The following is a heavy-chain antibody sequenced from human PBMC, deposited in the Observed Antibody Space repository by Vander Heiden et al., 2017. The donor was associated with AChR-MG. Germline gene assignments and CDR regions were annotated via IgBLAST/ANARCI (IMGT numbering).Heavy chain of an antibody. CDR2: ISGSGVTT. V-gene: IGHV3-23*01. CDR3: AKALRTSGWTASDN. CDR1: GFSLSSYD. J-gene: IGHJ4*02. D-gene: IGHD6-19*01. Sequence: EVQLLESGGGLVQPGGSLRLSCAASGFSLSSYDMAWVRQAPGKGLGWVSGISGSGVTTYYRDSVKGRFTISRDNSKNTLYLQMNSLRAEDTAVYYCAKALRTSGWTASDNWGQGTLVTVSS.